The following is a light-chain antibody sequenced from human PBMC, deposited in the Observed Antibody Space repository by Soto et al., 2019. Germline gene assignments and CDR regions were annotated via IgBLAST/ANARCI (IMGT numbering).Light chain of an antibody. Sequence: EIVLTQSPATLSLSPGERATLSCRASQSVSSYLAWYQQKPGQAPRLLIYDASNRATGIPARFSGSGSGTDFTLTISSLQSEDYAVYYCHQYNNWPPWTFGQGTKVDIK. CDR3: HQYNNWPPWT. CDR2: DAS. J-gene: IGKJ1*01. CDR1: QSVSSY. V-gene: IGKV3-11*01.